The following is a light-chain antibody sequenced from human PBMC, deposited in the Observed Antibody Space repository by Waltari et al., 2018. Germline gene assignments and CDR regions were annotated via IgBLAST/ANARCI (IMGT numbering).Light chain of an antibody. J-gene: IGKJ5*01. CDR2: WAA. Sequence: IVMTQSPDSLPVSLGERVTINCKSRQSVLSSSNNRNYLAWSQQKPGQPPKLLIYWAATRKAGVPDRFSGSGSASDFTLTISNLQAEDVAVYFCQQYYVTPPTFGQGTRLEIK. CDR3: QQYYVTPPT. CDR1: QSVLSSSNNRNY. V-gene: IGKV4-1*01.